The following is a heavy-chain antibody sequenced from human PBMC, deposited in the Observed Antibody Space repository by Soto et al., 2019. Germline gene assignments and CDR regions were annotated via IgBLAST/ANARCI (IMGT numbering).Heavy chain of an antibody. CDR3: ARDKVVVAATPTSFDP. V-gene: IGHV1-18*01. CDR1: GYTFTSYG. Sequence: QVQLVQSGTEVKKPGTSVKVSCKASGYTFTSYGISWVRQAPGQGLEWMGWISAYSGNSMYAQKLQGSVTMTTDTSTSTAYMELRSLTSDDTAMYYCARDKVVVAATPTSFDPWGQGTLVTVSS. CDR2: ISAYSGNS. D-gene: IGHD2-15*01. J-gene: IGHJ5*02.